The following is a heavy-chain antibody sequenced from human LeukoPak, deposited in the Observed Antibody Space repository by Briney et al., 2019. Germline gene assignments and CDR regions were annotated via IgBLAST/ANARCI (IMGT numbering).Heavy chain of an antibody. CDR3: AREMLRGAYYHYAIDV. D-gene: IGHD3-10*01. CDR1: GFLFNSYG. CDR2: IWYDGSKK. J-gene: IGHJ6*02. V-gene: IGHV3-33*01. Sequence: PGGSLRLSCAASGFLFNSYGMHWVRQAPGRGLEWVAVIWYDGSKKFYTDSVKGRFTISRDNSKNTLYLQMDSLRVEDTAVYYCAREMLRGAYYHYAIDVWGQGSTVTVSS.